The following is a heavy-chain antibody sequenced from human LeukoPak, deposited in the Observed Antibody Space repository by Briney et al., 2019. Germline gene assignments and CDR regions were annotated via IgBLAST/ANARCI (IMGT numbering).Heavy chain of an antibody. J-gene: IGHJ4*02. V-gene: IGHV3-30*04. CDR3: VRGAYSSSWLNFDY. CDR2: ISYDGSNK. CDR1: GFTFSSYA. D-gene: IGHD6-13*01. Sequence: GGSLRLSCAASGFTFSSYAMHWVRQAPGKGLEWVAVISYDGSNKYYADSVKGRFTVSRDNSKNTLYLQVNSLRAEDTAVYYCVRGAYSSSWLNFDYWGQGTLVTVSS.